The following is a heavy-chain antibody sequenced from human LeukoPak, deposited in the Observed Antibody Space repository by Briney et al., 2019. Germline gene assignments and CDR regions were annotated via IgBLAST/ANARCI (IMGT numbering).Heavy chain of an antibody. V-gene: IGHV3-53*01. CDR1: GFTFSSYG. D-gene: IGHD4/OR15-4a*01. CDR3: ARRAGAYSHPYDY. Sequence: PGGSLRLSCAAYGFTFSSYGMHWVRQAPGKGLEWVSFIFSSTHYSDSVKGRFTISRDNSKNTLYLQMNSLRAEDTAVYYCARRAGAYSHPYDYWGQGTLVTVSS. CDR2: IFSST. J-gene: IGHJ4*02.